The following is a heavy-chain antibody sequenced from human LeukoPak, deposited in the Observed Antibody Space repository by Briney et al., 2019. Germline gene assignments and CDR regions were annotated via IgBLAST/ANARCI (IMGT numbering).Heavy chain of an antibody. CDR3: AKDRSVPSNFYYYYGMDV. D-gene: IGHD1-1*01. J-gene: IGHJ6*02. CDR1: GFTFSTYG. Sequence: PGRSLRLSCAASGFTFSTYGMHWVRQAPGKGLEWVAVISYDGSNKYYADSVKGRFTISRDNSKNMLYLQMNSLRAEDTAVYYCAKDRSVPSNFYYYYGMDVWGQGTTVTVSS. CDR2: ISYDGSNK. V-gene: IGHV3-30*18.